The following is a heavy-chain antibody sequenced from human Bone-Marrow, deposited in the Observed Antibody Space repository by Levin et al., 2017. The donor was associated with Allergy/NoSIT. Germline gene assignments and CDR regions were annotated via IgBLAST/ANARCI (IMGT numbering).Heavy chain of an antibody. J-gene: IGHJ6*02. CDR2: ISSSGSTI. V-gene: IGHV3-11*01. Sequence: GESLKISCAASGFTFSDYYMSWIRQAPGKGLEWVSYISSSGSTIYYADSVKGRFTISRDNTKNSLYLQMNSLRAEDTAVYYCARRGYCSSTSCYTGGTSSYYYGMDVWGQGTTVTVSS. D-gene: IGHD2-2*02. CDR3: ARRGYCSSTSCYTGGTSSYYYGMDV. CDR1: GFTFSDYY.